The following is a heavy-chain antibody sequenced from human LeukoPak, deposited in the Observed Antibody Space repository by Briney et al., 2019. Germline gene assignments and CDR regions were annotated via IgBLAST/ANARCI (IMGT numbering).Heavy chain of an antibody. Sequence: SETLSLTCTVSGYSISNGYYWGWIRQPPGQGLEWVGSIYHRGSTYYNPSLRSRVTISLDRSKKKFSLKLTSVTAADTAVYFCARGAEYYAIWRGYAGYSDYWGQGISVTVSS. CDR1: GYSISNGYY. CDR3: ARGAEYYAIWRGYAGYSDY. V-gene: IGHV4-38-2*02. CDR2: IYHRGST. D-gene: IGHD3-3*01. J-gene: IGHJ4*02.